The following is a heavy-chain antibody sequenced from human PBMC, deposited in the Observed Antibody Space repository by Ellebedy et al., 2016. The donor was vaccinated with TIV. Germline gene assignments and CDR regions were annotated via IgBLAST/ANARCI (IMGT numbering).Heavy chain of an antibody. Sequence: MPSETLSLTCSVSGYSISNDYYWGWIRQPPGKGLEWIGSISHFENTFYNYYNPSLKSRVTISVDTSKNQFSLKLTSVTAADTAVYYCARSGYKTFDFDFWGQGTLVTVSS. J-gene: IGHJ4*02. D-gene: IGHD1-1*01. V-gene: IGHV4-38-2*02. CDR1: GYSISNDYY. CDR2: ISHFENTFYN. CDR3: ARSGYKTFDFDF.